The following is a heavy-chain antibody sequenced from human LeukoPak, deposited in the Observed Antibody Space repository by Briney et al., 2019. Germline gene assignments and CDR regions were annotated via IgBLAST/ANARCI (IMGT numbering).Heavy chain of an antibody. CDR1: GFTFSSYG. V-gene: IGHV3-30*18. Sequence: PGGSLRLSCAASGFTFSSYGIHWVRQAPGKGLEWVAVISYDGSNKYYADSVKGRFTISRDNSKNTLYLQTNSLRAEDTAVYYCAKREARGGAFDIWGQGTMVTVSS. D-gene: IGHD1-26*01. CDR2: ISYDGSNK. CDR3: AKREARGGAFDI. J-gene: IGHJ3*02.